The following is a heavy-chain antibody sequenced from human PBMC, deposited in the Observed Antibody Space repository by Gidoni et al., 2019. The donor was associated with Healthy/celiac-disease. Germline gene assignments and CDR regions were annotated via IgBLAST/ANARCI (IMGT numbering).Heavy chain of an antibody. Sequence: EVQLVESGGGLVQPGGSLRLSCAASGFTFSGYWMRWVRQAPWKGLEWVANIKQDGSEKYYVDSVKGRFTISRDNAKNSLYLQMNSLRAEDTAVYYCARDGGLVMDYWGQGTLVTVSS. CDR1: GFTFSGYW. CDR3: ARDGGLVMDY. V-gene: IGHV3-7*01. J-gene: IGHJ4*02. D-gene: IGHD3-9*01. CDR2: IKQDGSEK.